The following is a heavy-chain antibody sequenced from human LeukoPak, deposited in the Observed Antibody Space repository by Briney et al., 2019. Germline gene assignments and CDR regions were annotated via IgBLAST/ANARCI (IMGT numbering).Heavy chain of an antibody. Sequence: SETLSLTCTVSGGSINSYYWSWIRQPAGKGLEWIGRIYTSGSTNYNPSLKSRVSMSVDTSKKQFSLKLSSVTAADTAVYYCARDRRRESGWYLFRTPRPTIQTSNWFDPWGQGTLVTVSS. J-gene: IGHJ5*02. CDR3: ARDRRRESGWYLFRTPRPTIQTSNWFDP. CDR2: IYTSGST. D-gene: IGHD6-19*01. V-gene: IGHV4-4*07. CDR1: GGSINSYY.